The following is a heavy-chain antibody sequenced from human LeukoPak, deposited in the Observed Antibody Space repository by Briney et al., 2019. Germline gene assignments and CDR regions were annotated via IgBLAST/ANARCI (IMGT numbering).Heavy chain of an antibody. V-gene: IGHV4-30-4*02. CDR2: SNSGAT. Sequence: SDTLSLICTVSGDSFGIYKFYWTWIPQPPGRGLEWLEFSNSGATYYNPSLEPGQPLSRDTHKNHFSPNLPSVPATHTAVFFFASLASQNGQYVGALDFWGQGTMVSVSS. D-gene: IGHD1-1*01. J-gene: IGHJ3*01. CDR1: GDSFGIYKFY. CDR3: ASLASQNGQYVGALDF.